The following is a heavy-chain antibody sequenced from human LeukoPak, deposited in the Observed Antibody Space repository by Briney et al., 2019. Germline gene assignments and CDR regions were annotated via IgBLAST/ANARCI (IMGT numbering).Heavy chain of an antibody. V-gene: IGHV4-39*01. D-gene: IGHD2-15*01. Sequence: SETLTLTCTVSGGSISSSSYYWGWIRQPPGKGLEWIGSIYYSGSTYYNPSLKSRVTISVDTSKNQFSLKLSSVTAADTAVYYCASPYCSGGSCYSGMGDYWGQGTLVTVSS. CDR1: GGSISSSSYY. CDR3: ASPYCSGGSCYSGMGDY. CDR2: IYYSGST. J-gene: IGHJ4*02.